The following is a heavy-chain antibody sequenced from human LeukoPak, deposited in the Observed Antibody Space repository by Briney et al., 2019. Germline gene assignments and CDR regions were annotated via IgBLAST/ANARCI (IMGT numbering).Heavy chain of an antibody. CDR2: IYYSGST. V-gene: IGHV4-59*01. Sequence: SETLSLTCTVSGGSISSYYWSWIRQPPGKGLEWIGYIYYSGSTNYNPSLKSRVTISVDTSKNQFSLKLSSVTAADTAVYYCARGGGSYSYYYGMDVWGQGTTVTVSS. D-gene: IGHD1-26*01. J-gene: IGHJ6*02. CDR1: GGSISSYY. CDR3: ARGGGSYSYYYGMDV.